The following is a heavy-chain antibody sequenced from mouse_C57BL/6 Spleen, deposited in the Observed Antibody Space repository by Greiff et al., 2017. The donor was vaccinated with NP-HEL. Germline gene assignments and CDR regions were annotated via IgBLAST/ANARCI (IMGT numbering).Heavy chain of an antibody. CDR3: ARRDHGNFYAMDY. CDR1: GYSFTSYY. V-gene: IGHV1-66*01. CDR2: IYPGSGNT. Sequence: QVQLQQSGPELVKPGASVKISCKASGYSFTSYYIHWVKQRPGQGLEWIGWIYPGSGNTKYNEKFKGKATLTADTSSSTAYMQLSSLTFEDSAVYYCARRDHGNFYAMDYWGQGTSVTVSS. J-gene: IGHJ4*01. D-gene: IGHD2-1*01.